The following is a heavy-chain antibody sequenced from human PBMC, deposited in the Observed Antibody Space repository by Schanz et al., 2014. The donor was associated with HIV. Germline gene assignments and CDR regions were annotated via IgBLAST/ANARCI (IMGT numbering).Heavy chain of an antibody. J-gene: IGHJ4*02. CDR2: IIDTGAYT. D-gene: IGHD6-19*01. Sequence: EVQMLESGGGLVQPGGSLRLSCAASGFTFRSYAMNWVRQAPGKGLEWVSGIIDTGAYTLYADSVKGRFTVSRDNSKNTLFLQMSALRAEDTATYYCAKSEYGSGWPDWGQGTLVTVSS. CDR1: GFTFRSYA. CDR3: AKSEYGSGWPD. V-gene: IGHV3-23*01.